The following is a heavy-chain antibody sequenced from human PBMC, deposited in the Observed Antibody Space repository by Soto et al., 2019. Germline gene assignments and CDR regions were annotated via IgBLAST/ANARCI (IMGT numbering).Heavy chain of an antibody. D-gene: IGHD1-26*01. CDR2: ISYDGGNK. J-gene: IGHJ5*02. CDR3: ARHQVSGVWEIDL. V-gene: IGHV3-30-3*01. Sequence: QVQLVGSGGGVVQPGRSLRLSCAASGFTFTTSAMHWVRQAPGKGLEWVAVISYDGGNKYYGDSVKGRFTISRDNSKSTLYLQMNSLRAGDTAVYYCARHQVSGVWEIDLWGQGTLLTVSS. CDR1: GFTFTTSA.